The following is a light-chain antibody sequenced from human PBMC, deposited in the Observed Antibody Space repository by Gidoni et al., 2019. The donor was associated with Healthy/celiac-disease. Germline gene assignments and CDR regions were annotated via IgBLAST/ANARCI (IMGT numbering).Light chain of an antibody. Sequence: DIQMTQSPSSLSASVGDRVTITCRASQSISSLLNWYQQKPGKAPKLLIYAASSLQSGVPSRFSGSGSGTDFTLTISSLQPEDFATYYCQQSYSTPRLTFXGXTKVEIK. CDR2: AAS. CDR3: QQSYSTPRLT. J-gene: IGKJ4*01. V-gene: IGKV1-39*01. CDR1: QSISSL.